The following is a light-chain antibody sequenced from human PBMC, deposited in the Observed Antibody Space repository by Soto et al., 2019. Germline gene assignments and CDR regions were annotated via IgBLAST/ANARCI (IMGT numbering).Light chain of an antibody. J-gene: IGKJ2*01. Sequence: EIVLTQSPGTLSLSPGERATLSCRASQSVSSSYLAWYQQKPGQAPSRLIYGASIMDTGIPERFSGSGSGTDFTLTISRLEPEDFEVCYCQQYGSSPYTFGQGTKLEIK. CDR3: QQYGSSPYT. V-gene: IGKV3-20*01. CDR2: GAS. CDR1: QSVSSSY.